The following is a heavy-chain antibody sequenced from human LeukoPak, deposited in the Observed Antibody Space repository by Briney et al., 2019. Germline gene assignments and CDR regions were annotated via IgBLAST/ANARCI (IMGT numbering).Heavy chain of an antibody. CDR3: ARADGVFRWYYFDY. J-gene: IGHJ4*02. CDR1: GGSISSGGCY. V-gene: IGHV4-31*03. D-gene: IGHD2-8*01. CDR2: IYYGCNT. Sequence: SETLSLTCTVSGGSISSGGCYWSWLRQHPGKGGEWVGYIYYGCNTYYNPSLKTRITISLDTSKNQFSLELSSVTAADTAVYYCARADGVFRWYYFDYWGQGIMVTVSS.